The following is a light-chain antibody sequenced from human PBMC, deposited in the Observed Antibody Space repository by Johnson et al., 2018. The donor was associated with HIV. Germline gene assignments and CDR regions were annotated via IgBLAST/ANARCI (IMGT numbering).Light chain of an antibody. CDR2: DNN. CDR1: SSNIGNNY. J-gene: IGLJ1*01. V-gene: IGLV1-51*01. Sequence: QAVLTQPPSASAAPGQKVTISCSGSSSNIGNNYVSWYQQVPGTAPKLLIYDNNKRPSGIPDRFSGSKSGTSATLGITGLQTGDEADYYCGTVDSSLRTGFFGTGTKVTVL. CDR3: GTVDSSLRTGF.